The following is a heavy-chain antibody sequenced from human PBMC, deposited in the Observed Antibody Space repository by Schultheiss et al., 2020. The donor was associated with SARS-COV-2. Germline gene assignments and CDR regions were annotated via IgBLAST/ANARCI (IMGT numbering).Heavy chain of an antibody. CDR3: ARDLRGTVTPY. J-gene: IGHJ4*02. Sequence: GESLKISCAASGFTFSSYGMHWVRQAPGKGLEWVADISYDGSNTYYADSVKGRFTISRDNSKNTLYLQINSLRVEDTAVYYCARDLRGTVTPYWGQGTLVTVSS. CDR1: GFTFSSYG. CDR2: ISYDGSNT. D-gene: IGHD4-17*01. V-gene: IGHV3-30-3*01.